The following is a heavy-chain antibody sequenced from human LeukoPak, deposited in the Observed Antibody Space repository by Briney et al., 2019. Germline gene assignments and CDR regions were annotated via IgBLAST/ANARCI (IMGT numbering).Heavy chain of an antibody. Sequence: SETLSLTCAVSGGSISSSNWWSWVRQPPGKGLEWIGEIYHSGSTNYNPSLKSRVTISVDKSKNQFSLKLSSVTAADTAVYYCARYLGIWYGSGSYYSGDYYYGMDVWGKGTTVTVSS. J-gene: IGHJ6*04. CDR1: GGSISSSNW. V-gene: IGHV4-4*02. CDR2: IYHSGST. D-gene: IGHD3-10*01. CDR3: ARYLGIWYGSGSYYSGDYYYGMDV.